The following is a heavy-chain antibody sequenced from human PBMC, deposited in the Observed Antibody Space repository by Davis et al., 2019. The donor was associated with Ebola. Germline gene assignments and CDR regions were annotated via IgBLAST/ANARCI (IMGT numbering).Heavy chain of an antibody. CDR1: GFTFSSYA. Sequence: PGGSLRLSCAASGFTFSSYAMSWVRQAPGKGLEWVSAISGSGGSTYYADSVKGRFTISRDNSKNTLYLQMNSLRAEDTAVYYCARELVRYCSGGSCYPGTPLPGYWGQGTLVTVSS. CDR2: ISGSGGST. V-gene: IGHV3-23*01. D-gene: IGHD2-15*01. J-gene: IGHJ4*02. CDR3: ARELVRYCSGGSCYPGTPLPGY.